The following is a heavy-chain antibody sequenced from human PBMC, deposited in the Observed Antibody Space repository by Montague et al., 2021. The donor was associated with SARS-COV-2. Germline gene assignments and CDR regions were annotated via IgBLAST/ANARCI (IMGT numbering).Heavy chain of an antibody. CDR2: LYFSGST. J-gene: IGHJ3*02. CDR3: ARHGRFSVIVNTPRGAFDI. V-gene: IGHV4-59*08. Sequence: SETLSLTCTVSGVSISSYYWSWIRQPPGKGLEWIGCLYFSGSTNYNPSLKSRVTISVDTSKNQFSLKLSYVTAADTAVYYCARHGRFSVIVNTPRGAFDIWGQGTMVTVSS. CDR1: GVSISSYY. D-gene: IGHD3-22*01.